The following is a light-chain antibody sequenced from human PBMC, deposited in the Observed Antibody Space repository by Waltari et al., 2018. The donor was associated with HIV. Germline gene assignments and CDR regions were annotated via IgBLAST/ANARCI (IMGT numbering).Light chain of an antibody. CDR3: SSYTTSTTPVL. J-gene: IGLJ2*01. Sequence: QSALTQPASVSGSPGQPITISCTGTSSDVGGYNYVSWYQQHPGKAPKLLISEVSNRPSGISNRFSGSKSGNTASLTISGLQTEDEADYYCSSYTTSTTPVLFGGGTKLTVV. CDR2: EVS. V-gene: IGLV2-14*01. CDR1: SSDVGGYNY.